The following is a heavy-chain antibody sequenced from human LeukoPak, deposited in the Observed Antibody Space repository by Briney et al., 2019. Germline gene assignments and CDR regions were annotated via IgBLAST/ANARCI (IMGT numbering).Heavy chain of an antibody. Sequence: GRSLRLSCAASGLTFSSYGMHWVRQAPGRGLEWVAVIWYDGSKKYYDVSVKGRFTISRDNSKNTLYLQMNSLRAEDTAVYFCAKGRGRGYVDVFDIWGQGTMVTVSS. D-gene: IGHD3-22*01. CDR3: AKGRGRGYVDVFDI. CDR1: GLTFSSYG. V-gene: IGHV3-33*06. J-gene: IGHJ3*02. CDR2: IWYDGSKK.